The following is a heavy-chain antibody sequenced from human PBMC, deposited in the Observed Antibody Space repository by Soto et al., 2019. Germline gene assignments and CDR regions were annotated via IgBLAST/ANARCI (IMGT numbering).Heavy chain of an antibody. CDR2: ISPKSGNI. Sequence: QVPLVQSGAEVKKPGASVNVSCKTSGYTFTRNGISWVRQAPGQGLEWMGWISPKSGNIKYAQKFQGRVIMTTDTSTTTAYMELRSLGSDATAVYYCVKDRDSNSWPSRDVWGPGTTVTVSS. V-gene: IGHV1-18*01. D-gene: IGHD3-22*01. CDR3: VKDRDSNSWPSRDV. CDR1: GYTFTRNG. J-gene: IGHJ6*02.